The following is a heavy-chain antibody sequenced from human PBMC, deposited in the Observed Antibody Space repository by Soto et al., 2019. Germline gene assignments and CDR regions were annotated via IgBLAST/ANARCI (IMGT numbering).Heavy chain of an antibody. Sequence: GWSLRLSCAASGFTFNNYAMSWVRQAPGKGLEWVSGISATGGRESYASSVKGRFSISKDTSMNTLYVQMNNLRDDDTAIYYCAKDRGGNYFSHFDYWGQGXLVTVPS. CDR3: AKDRGGNYFSHFDY. J-gene: IGHJ4*02. CDR2: ISATGGRE. V-gene: IGHV3-23*01. D-gene: IGHD5-12*01. CDR1: GFTFNNYA.